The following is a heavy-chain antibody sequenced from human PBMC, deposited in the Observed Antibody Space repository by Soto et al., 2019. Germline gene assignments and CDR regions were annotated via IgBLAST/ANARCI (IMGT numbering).Heavy chain of an antibody. CDR2: ISYDGNNK. CDR3: VRDGNHYDSSGPCFDY. CDR1: GFTFSGYA. D-gene: IGHD3-22*01. V-gene: IGHV3-30-3*01. J-gene: IGHJ4*02. Sequence: QVQLVESGGGVVQPGRSLRLSCAASGFTFSGYAMHWVRQAPGKGLEWVAVISYDGNNKYYADSVKGRITISRDNSTNTQYLQMNSLRAEDTAVHYCVRDGNHYDSSGPCFDYWGKGTLVTVSS.